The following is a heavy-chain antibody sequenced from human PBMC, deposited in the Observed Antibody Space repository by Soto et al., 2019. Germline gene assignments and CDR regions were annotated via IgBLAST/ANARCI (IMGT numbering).Heavy chain of an antibody. J-gene: IGHJ4*02. CDR2: ISGSGGST. D-gene: IGHD3-10*01. V-gene: IGHV3-23*01. CDR1: GFTFSSYS. Sequence: GGSLRLSCAASGFTFSSYSMSWVRQAPGKGLEWVSAISGSGGSTYYADSVKGRFTISRDNSKNTLYLQMNFLRAEDTAVYYCARENYGSFDYWGQGSLVTVSS. CDR3: ARENYGSFDY.